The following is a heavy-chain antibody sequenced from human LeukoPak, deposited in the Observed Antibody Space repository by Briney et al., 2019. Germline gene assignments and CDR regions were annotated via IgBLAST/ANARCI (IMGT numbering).Heavy chain of an antibody. V-gene: IGHV3-33*01. CDR2: IWYDGSNK. Sequence: GGSLRLSCAASGFIFNNYGMQWVRQAPGKGLEWVTIIWYDGSNKFYADSVKGRFTISRDNSKNTLYLQMNSLRAEDTAVYYCARDRGTNYYGSGSPPGGGYFDYWGQGTLVTVSS. D-gene: IGHD3-10*01. CDR3: ARDRGTNYYGSGSPPGGGYFDY. CDR1: GFIFNNYG. J-gene: IGHJ4*02.